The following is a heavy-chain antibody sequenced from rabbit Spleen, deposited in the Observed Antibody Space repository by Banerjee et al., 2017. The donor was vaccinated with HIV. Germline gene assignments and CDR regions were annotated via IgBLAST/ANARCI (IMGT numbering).Heavy chain of an antibody. J-gene: IGHJ2*01. CDR2: SDPIFGTT. V-gene: IGHV1S7*01. CDR1: GCTLNNYW. Sequence: QLKESGGGLVQPGGSLKLSSKASGCTLNNYWMSWVRQATGKGLEWIGYSDPIFGTTHYASWVNGRFTISSDNAQNTEDLQLNSLTAADTATYFCARDRGSGWDDAFDPWGQGTLVTVS. D-gene: IGHD4-1*01. CDR3: ARDRGSGWDDAFDP.